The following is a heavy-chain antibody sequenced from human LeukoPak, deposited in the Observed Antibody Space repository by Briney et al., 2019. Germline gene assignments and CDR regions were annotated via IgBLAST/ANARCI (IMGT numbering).Heavy chain of an antibody. CDR2: ISFDGSNK. CDR3: AKGADVTMVRGVIPRDGMDV. Sequence: PGGSLRLSCAASGFTFSGYGMHWVRQTPGKGLEWVAVISFDGSNKYYADSVKGRFTIPRDNSKNTLYLQMNSLRAEDTAVYYCAKGADVTMVRGVIPRDGMDVWGKGTTVTVSS. D-gene: IGHD3-10*01. CDR1: GFTFSGYG. J-gene: IGHJ6*04. V-gene: IGHV3-30*18.